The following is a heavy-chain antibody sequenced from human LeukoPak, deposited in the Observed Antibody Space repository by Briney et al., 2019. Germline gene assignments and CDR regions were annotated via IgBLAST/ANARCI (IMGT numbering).Heavy chain of an antibody. J-gene: IGHJ4*02. D-gene: IGHD3-22*01. CDR2: ISSSSSYI. V-gene: IGHV3-21*01. CDR1: GFTFSSYS. Sequence: GGSLRLSCAASGFTFSSYSMNWVRQAPGKGLEWVSSISSSSSYIYYADSVKGRFTISRDNAKNSLYLQMNSLRAEDTAVYYCASPSYYYDSSGYRLDYWGQGTLVTVSS. CDR3: ASPSYYYDSSGYRLDY.